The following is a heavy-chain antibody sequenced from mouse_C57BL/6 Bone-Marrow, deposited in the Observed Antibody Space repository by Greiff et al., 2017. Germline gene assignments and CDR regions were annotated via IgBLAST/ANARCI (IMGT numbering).Heavy chain of an antibody. CDR1: GYAFSSYW. CDR2: IYPGDGDT. V-gene: IGHV1-80*01. CDR3: ARNPLYYYGSSQYYFDY. D-gene: IGHD1-1*01. Sequence: QVQLKESGAELVKPGASVKISCKASGYAFSSYWMNWVKQRPGKGLEWIGQIYPGDGDTNYNGKFKGKATLTADKSSSTAYMQPSSLTSEDSAVYFCARNPLYYYGSSQYYFDYWGQGTTLTVSS. J-gene: IGHJ2*01.